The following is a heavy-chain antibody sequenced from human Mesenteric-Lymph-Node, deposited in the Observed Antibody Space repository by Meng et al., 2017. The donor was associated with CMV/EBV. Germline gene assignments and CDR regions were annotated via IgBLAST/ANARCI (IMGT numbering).Heavy chain of an antibody. J-gene: IGHJ3*01. V-gene: IGHV3-30*02. CDR2: IRYDGSNK. CDR3: AKDWHWNSPNYGFNV. Sequence: GGSLRLSCAASGFTFSSYGMHWVRQAPGKGLEWVAFIRYDGSNKYYADSVKGRFTISRDNSKNTLYLQMNNLRGEDTAIYYWAKDWHWNSPNYGFNVWGQGTMVTVSS. CDR1: GFTFSSYG. D-gene: IGHD1/OR15-1a*01.